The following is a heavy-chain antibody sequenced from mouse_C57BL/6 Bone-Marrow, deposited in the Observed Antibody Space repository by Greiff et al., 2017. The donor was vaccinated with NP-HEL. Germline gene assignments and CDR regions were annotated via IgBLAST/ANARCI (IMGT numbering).Heavy chain of an antibody. CDR3: ARRDGSSSYFDY. D-gene: IGHD1-1*01. Sequence: EVKLVESGGDLVKPGGSLKLSCAASGFTFSSYGMSWVRQTPDKRLEWVATISSGGSYTYYPDSVTGRFTISRDNAKNTLYLQMSSLKSEDTAMYYCARRDGSSSYFDYWGQGTTLTVSS. V-gene: IGHV5-6*02. J-gene: IGHJ2*01. CDR1: GFTFSSYG. CDR2: ISSGGSYT.